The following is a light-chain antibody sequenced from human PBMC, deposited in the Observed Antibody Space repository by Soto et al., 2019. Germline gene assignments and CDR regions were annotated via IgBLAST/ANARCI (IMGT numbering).Light chain of an antibody. CDR1: SSDVGAYNF. CDR2: NVY. V-gene: IGLV2-14*03. Sequence: QSTLTQPASVSGSPGQSITSSCTGTSSDVGAYNFVSWHQQHPGKAPKLMIYNVYDRPSGISYRFSVSKSGNTASLTISGLQGEDEPDYYCSAYKVIRTYVFGPGTKVTLL. J-gene: IGLJ1*01. CDR3: SAYKVIRTYV.